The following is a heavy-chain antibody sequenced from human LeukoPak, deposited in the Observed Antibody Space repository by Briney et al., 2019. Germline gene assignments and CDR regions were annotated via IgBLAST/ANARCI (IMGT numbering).Heavy chain of an antibody. D-gene: IGHD3-22*01. CDR3: AKSAVTMIVVVMEYYFDY. Sequence: TGGSLRLSCAASGFTFSSYAMSWVRQAPGKGLEWVSAISGSGGSTYYADSVKGRFTISRDNSKNTLYLQMNSLRAEDTAVYYCAKSAVTMIVVVMEYYFDYWGQGTLVTVSS. V-gene: IGHV3-23*01. CDR2: ISGSGGST. J-gene: IGHJ4*02. CDR1: GFTFSSYA.